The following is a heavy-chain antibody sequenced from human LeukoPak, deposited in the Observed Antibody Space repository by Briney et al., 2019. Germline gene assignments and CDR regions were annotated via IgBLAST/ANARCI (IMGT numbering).Heavy chain of an antibody. V-gene: IGHV4-34*01. Sequence: SETLSLTCAVYGGSFSGYYWSWIRQPPGKGLEWIGEINHSGSTNYNPSLKSRVTLSVDTSKNQFSLKLSSVTAADTAVYYCARRIVVVVAAKNWFDPWGQGTLVTVSS. CDR1: GGSFSGYY. CDR2: INHSGST. CDR3: ARRIVVVVAAKNWFDP. D-gene: IGHD2-15*01. J-gene: IGHJ5*02.